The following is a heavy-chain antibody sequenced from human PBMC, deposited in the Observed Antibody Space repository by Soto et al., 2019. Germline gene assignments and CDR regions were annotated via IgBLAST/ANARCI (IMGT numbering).Heavy chain of an antibody. CDR2: ISAYNGNT. CDR1: GYTFTSYG. J-gene: IGHJ6*02. Sequence: QVQLVQSGAEVKKPGASVKVSCKASGYTFTSYGISWVRQAPGQGLEWMGWISAYNGNTNYAQRLQGTVTMTADTSTSTLYIELRSLRSDDTAVYYCARDVRGHYYFYGMDVWGQGTTVTVSS. D-gene: IGHD5-12*01. CDR3: ARDVRGHYYFYGMDV. V-gene: IGHV1-18*01.